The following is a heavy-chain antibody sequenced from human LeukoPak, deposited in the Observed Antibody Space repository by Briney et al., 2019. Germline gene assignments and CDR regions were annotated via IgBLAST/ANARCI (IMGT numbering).Heavy chain of an antibody. V-gene: IGHV3-21*01. CDR1: GFTFSSYS. J-gene: IGHJ4*02. Sequence: GRSLRPSCAASGFTFSSYSMNWVRQAPGKGLEWVSSISSSSSYIYYADSVKGRFTISRDNAKNSLYLQMNSLRAEDTAVYYCASEYDIWSGYFHYWGRGTLVTVSS. D-gene: IGHD3-3*01. CDR2: ISSSSSYI. CDR3: ASEYDIWSGYFHY.